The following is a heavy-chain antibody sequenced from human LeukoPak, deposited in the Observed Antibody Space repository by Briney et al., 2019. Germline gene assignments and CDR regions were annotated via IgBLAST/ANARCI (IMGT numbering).Heavy chain of an antibody. CDR1: GFTFSSYS. J-gene: IGHJ4*02. D-gene: IGHD2-15*01. V-gene: IGHV3-48*04. CDR3: ARDLSGGSCYQDY. Sequence: GGSLRLSCAASGFTFSSYSMNWVRQAPGKGLQWVSYISSSGSTKYYADSVKGRFTIPRDNAKNSLYLQMNSLRAEDTAVYYCARDLSGGSCYQDYWGQGTLVTVSS. CDR2: ISSSGSTK.